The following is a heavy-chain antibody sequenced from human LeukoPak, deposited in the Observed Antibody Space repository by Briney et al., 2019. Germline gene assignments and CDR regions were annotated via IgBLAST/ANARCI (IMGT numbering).Heavy chain of an antibody. J-gene: IGHJ4*02. CDR2: IWYDGSNK. Sequence: GRSLRLSCAASGFTFSGYGMHWVRQAPGKGLEWVADIWYDGSNKYCADSMKGRFTISRDNSKNTLYLQMNSLRAEDTAVYYCAKDYSRRVGFRSSSRLPDCWGQGTLVTVSS. V-gene: IGHV3-33*06. CDR1: GFTFSGYG. D-gene: IGHD6-6*01. CDR3: AKDYSRRVGFRSSSRLPDC.